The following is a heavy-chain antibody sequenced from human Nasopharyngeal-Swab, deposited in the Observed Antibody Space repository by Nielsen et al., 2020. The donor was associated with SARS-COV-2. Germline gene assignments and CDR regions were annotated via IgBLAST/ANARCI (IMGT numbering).Heavy chain of an antibody. CDR3: ATSYNSGSFDR. Sequence: ASVKVSCKVSGYTLTELSMHWVRQTPGKGLEGRGGFDPEDGEKIYAQKFQGRVTLTEDTSTETTYMELSSLRSEDTAVYYCATSYNSGSFDRWGQGTLVTVSS. D-gene: IGHD3-10*01. CDR1: GYTLTELS. V-gene: IGHV1-24*01. J-gene: IGHJ4*02. CDR2: FDPEDGEK.